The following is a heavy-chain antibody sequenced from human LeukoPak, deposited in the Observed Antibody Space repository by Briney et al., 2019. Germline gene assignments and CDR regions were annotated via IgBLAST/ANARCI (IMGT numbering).Heavy chain of an antibody. D-gene: IGHD3-10*01. CDR3: ARSGMVRGFAP. Sequence: GASVKVSCKASGYTFTDYYVHWVRQAPGQGLERMGWISPKSGGTSYPQKFQGRVTMTRDTSINTAYMELTSLRSDDTAVYYCARSGMVRGFAPWGQGTLVTVSS. CDR2: ISPKSGGT. CDR1: GYTFTDYY. J-gene: IGHJ5*02. V-gene: IGHV1-2*02.